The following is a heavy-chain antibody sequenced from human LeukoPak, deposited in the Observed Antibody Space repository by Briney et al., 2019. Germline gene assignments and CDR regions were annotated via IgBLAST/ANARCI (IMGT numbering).Heavy chain of an antibody. CDR2: IYHSGST. CDR3: ALTRDGYKKFDY. J-gene: IGHJ4*02. V-gene: IGHV4-4*02. Sequence: PSGTLSLTCAVSGGSISSINWWSWVRQPPGKGLEWIGEIYHSGSTNYNPSLKSRVTISVDRSKNQFSLKLSSVTAADTAVYYCALTRDGYKKFDYWGQGTLVTVSS. CDR1: GGSISSINW. D-gene: IGHD5-24*01.